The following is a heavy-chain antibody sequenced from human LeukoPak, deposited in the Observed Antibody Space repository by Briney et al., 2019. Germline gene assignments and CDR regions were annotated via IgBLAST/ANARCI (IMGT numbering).Heavy chain of an antibody. D-gene: IGHD3/OR15-3a*01. Sequence: GGSLRLSCAASGFIFSKAWMSWVRQAPGKGLEWVGRIKSKTHGGTTDYAAPVKGRFTISRDDSKNTPNLQMNSLKTEDTAVYYCSTSTEPGLDYWGQGNLVTVSS. J-gene: IGHJ4*02. CDR3: STSTEPGLDY. CDR1: GFIFSKAW. V-gene: IGHV3-15*01. CDR2: IKSKTHGGTT.